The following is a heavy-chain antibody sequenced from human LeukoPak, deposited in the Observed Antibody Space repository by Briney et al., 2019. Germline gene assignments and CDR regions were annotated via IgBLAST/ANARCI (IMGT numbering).Heavy chain of an antibody. CDR3: TRVAPTVTTLGDY. D-gene: IGHD4-17*01. CDR2: ISSKAYGGTT. CDR1: GFTFGDYA. V-gene: IGHV3-49*03. J-gene: IGHJ4*02. Sequence: PGGSLRLSCTASGFTFGDYAMSWFRQAPGKGLEWVGFISSKAYGGTTEYAASVKGRFTISRDDSKSIAYLQMNSLKTEDTAVYYCTRVAPTVTTLGDYWGQGTLVTVSS.